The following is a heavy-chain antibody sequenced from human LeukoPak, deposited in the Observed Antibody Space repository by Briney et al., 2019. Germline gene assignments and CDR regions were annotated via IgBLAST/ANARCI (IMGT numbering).Heavy chain of an antibody. CDR3: ARSGSGYYYPPYDY. CDR2: IIPILGIA. J-gene: IGHJ4*02. V-gene: IGHV1-69*04. D-gene: IGHD3-22*01. CDR1: GGTFSSYA. Sequence: GASVKVSCKASGGTFSSYAISWVRQAPGQGLEWMGRIIPILGIANYAQKSQGRVTMTRDTSISTAYMELSRLRSDDTAVYYCARSGSGYYYPPYDYWGQGTLVTVSS.